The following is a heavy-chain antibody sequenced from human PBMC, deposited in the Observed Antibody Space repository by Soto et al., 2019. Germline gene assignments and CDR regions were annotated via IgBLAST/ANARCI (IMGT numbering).Heavy chain of an antibody. CDR2: VFYNGRT. CDR1: GGSINNFH. V-gene: IGHV4-59*01. Sequence: SETLSLTCSVSGGSINNFHWSWIRQPPRKGLEWIGFVFYNGRTTYNPSLQSRVTIAVDTSHNHFSLKVRSVTAADTATYYCARIKSGYDLAYFDYWGQGTLVTVSS. D-gene: IGHD5-12*01. CDR3: ARIKSGYDLAYFDY. J-gene: IGHJ4*02.